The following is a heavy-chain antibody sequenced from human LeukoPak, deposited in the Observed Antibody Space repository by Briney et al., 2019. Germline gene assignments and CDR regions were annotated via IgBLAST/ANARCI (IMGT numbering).Heavy chain of an antibody. V-gene: IGHV4-34*01. J-gene: IGHJ4*02. D-gene: IGHD3-22*01. CDR1: GGSFSVYY. CDR3: ASEHYDSSGYYVY. CDR2: INHSGST. Sequence: SETLSLTCAVYGGSFSVYYWSWIRQPPGKGLEWIGEINHSGSTNYNPSLKSRVTISADTSKNQFSLKLSSVTAADTAVYYCASEHYDSSGYYVYWGQGTLVTVSS.